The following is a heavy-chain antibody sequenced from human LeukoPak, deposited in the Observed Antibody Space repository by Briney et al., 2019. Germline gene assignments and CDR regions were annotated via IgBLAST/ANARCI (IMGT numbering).Heavy chain of an antibody. CDR1: GFSFSNAW. J-gene: IGHJ4*02. CDR2: IKSKTDGGTT. Sequence: GGSLRLSCAASGFSFSNAWMSWVRQAPGKGLEWVGRIKSKTDGGTTDYAAPVKGRFTISRDDSKNTLYLQMNSLKTEDTAVYYCAYCYDSSGSPSFDNWGPGTLVTVSS. V-gene: IGHV3-15*01. CDR3: AYCYDSSGSPSFDN. D-gene: IGHD3-22*01.